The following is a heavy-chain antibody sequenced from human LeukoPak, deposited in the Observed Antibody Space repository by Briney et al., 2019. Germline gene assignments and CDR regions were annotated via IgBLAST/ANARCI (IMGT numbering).Heavy chain of an antibody. J-gene: IGHJ4*02. D-gene: IGHD3-22*01. Sequence: PGGSLRLSCAASGFTFSSYAMHWVRQAPGKGLEWVAVISYDGSNKYYADSVKGRFTISRDNSKNTLYLQMNSLRAEDTAVYYCARDSNPDSSGYRLDYWGQGTLVTVSS. CDR1: GFTFSSYA. CDR3: ARDSNPDSSGYRLDY. V-gene: IGHV3-30-3*01. CDR2: ISYDGSNK.